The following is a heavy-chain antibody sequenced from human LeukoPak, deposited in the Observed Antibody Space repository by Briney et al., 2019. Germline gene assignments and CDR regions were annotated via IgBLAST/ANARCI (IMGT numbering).Heavy chain of an antibody. CDR3: ARRVTDYYDSSVGDYYYYYYMDV. V-gene: IGHV5-51*01. J-gene: IGHJ6*03. CDR2: IYPGDSDT. D-gene: IGHD3-22*01. Sequence: GESLKISCKGSGYSFTSYWIGWVRQMPGKGLEWMGIIYPGDSDTKYSPSFQGQVTISADKSISTAYVQWSSLKASDTAMYYCARRVTDYYDSSVGDYYYYYYMDVWGQGTLVTVSS. CDR1: GYSFTSYW.